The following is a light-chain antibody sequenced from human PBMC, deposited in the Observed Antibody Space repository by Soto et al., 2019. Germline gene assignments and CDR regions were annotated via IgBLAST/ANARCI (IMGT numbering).Light chain of an antibody. CDR3: QQYGSSES. CDR1: QRVSGGF. Sequence: ALPEAPASLPCSYQKSATLYCRASQRVSGGFLAWYQQKPGLAPRLILYDTSFRAAGIPDRFSGGGSATVFTLTISRLDPEDFAVYFWQQYGSSESFGQGTKVDIK. CDR2: DTS. V-gene: IGKV3D-20*01. J-gene: IGKJ1*01.